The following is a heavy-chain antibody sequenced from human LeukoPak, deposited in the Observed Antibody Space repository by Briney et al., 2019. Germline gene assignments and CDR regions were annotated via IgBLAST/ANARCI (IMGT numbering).Heavy chain of an antibody. CDR3: ARVPVLEESYYGMDA. CDR2: IYYSGST. CDR1: GGSISSGGYY. V-gene: IGHV4-31*03. J-gene: IGHJ6*02. D-gene: IGHD4/OR15-4a*01. Sequence: SQALSLTCTVSGGSISSGGYYWSWIRQHPGKGLEWIGYIYYSGSTYYNPSLKSRVTISVDTSKNQFSLKLSSVTAADTAVYYCARVPVLEESYYGMDAWGQGTTVTVSS.